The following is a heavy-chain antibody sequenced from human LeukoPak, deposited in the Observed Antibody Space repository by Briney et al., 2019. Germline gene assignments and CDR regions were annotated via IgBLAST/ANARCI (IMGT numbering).Heavy chain of an antibody. CDR1: GGSISSSNW. J-gene: IGHJ3*02. V-gene: IGHV4-4*02. CDR3: ARTRGAMDGDAFDI. D-gene: IGHD5-18*01. Sequence: SGTLSLTCAVSGGSISSSNWWSWVRQPPGKGLEWIGEIYHSGSTNYNPSLKSRVTISVDKSKNQFSLKLSSVTAADTAVYYCARTRGAMDGDAFDIWGQGTMVTVSS. CDR2: IYHSGST.